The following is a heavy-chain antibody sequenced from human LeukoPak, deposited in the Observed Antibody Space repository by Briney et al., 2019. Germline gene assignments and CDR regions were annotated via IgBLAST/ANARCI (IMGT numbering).Heavy chain of an antibody. V-gene: IGHV1-8*01. CDR1: GYTFTSYD. J-gene: IGHJ4*02. CDR2: MNPNSGNT. Sequence: ASVKVSCKASGYTFTSYDINWVRQAAGQGLEWMGWMNPNSGNTGYAQKFQGRVTMTRDMSTSTVYMELSSLRSEDTAVYYCARGAVTGPIDYWGQGTLVTVSS. CDR3: ARGAVTGPIDY. D-gene: IGHD2-21*02.